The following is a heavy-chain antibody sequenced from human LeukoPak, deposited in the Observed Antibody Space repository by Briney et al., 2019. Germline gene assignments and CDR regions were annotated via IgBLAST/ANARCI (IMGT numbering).Heavy chain of an antibody. CDR2: ASGRDTST. J-gene: IGHJ4*02. V-gene: IGHV3-23*01. D-gene: IGHD3-9*01. Sequence: GGSLRLSCAASGFTFSNYAMSWVRQAPGKGLEWVSAASGRDTSTHYTDSVKGRFTISRDNSKNTLYLQMNSLSAEDTAIYYCAKWGDYDVLTGYYDSDYWGQGTLVTVSS. CDR3: AKWGDYDVLTGYYDSDY. CDR1: GFTFSNYA.